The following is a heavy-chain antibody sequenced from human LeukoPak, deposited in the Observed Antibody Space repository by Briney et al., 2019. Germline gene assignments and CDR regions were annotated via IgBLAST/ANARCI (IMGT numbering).Heavy chain of an antibody. V-gene: IGHV1-46*01. CDR3: ARDPGGSHIPEYYFDY. J-gene: IGHJ4*02. D-gene: IGHD1-26*01. CDR1: GYTFTSYY. CDR2: INPSGGST. Sequence: ASVKVSCKASGYTFTSYYMHWVRQAPGQGLEWMGIINPSGGSTSYAQKFQGRVTMPRDMSTSTVYMELSSLRSEDTAVYYCARDPGGSHIPEYYFDYWGQGTLVTVSS.